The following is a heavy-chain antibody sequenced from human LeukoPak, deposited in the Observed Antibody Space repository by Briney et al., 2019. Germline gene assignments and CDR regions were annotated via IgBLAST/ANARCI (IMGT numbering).Heavy chain of an antibody. CDR3: ARGSQLGVNPPDY. CDR2: ISSSSSYI. CDR1: GFTFSSYS. D-gene: IGHD3-16*01. Sequence: LGGSLRLSCAASGFTFSSYSMNWVRQAPGKGLEWVSSISSSSSYIYYADSVKGRFTISRDNAKNSLYLQMNSLRAEDTAVYYCARGSQLGVNPPDYWGQGTLVTVSS. V-gene: IGHV3-21*01. J-gene: IGHJ4*02.